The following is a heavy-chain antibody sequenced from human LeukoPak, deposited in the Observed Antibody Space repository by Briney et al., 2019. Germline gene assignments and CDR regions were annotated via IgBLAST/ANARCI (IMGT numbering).Heavy chain of an antibody. CDR3: ARHGWASVAARLDY. J-gene: IGHJ4*02. CDR2: IYYSGGT. CDR1: GDSISSYY. Sequence: SETLSLTCTVSGDSISSYYWSWIRQPPGKGLEWIGYIYYSGGTDYNPSLKSRVTISVDTSKNQFSLKLSSVTAPDTAVYYCARHGWASVAARLDYWGQGTLVTVSS. V-gene: IGHV4-59*08. D-gene: IGHD6-6*01.